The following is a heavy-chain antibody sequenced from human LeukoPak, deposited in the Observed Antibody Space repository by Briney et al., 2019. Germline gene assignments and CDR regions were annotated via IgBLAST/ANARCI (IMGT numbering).Heavy chain of an antibody. CDR1: GISNRFW. CDR3: ASRWGVSGPS. D-gene: IGHD4-23*01. V-gene: IGHV4-4*02. J-gene: IGHJ5*02. CDR2: IHDSGTT. Sequence: SETLSLTCAVSGISNRFWWTWVRQPPGKGLEWIGEIHDSGTTNYNSSLQSRVIIALDKSKNQLSLKVNFMTAADTAVYYCASRWGVSGPSWGQGTLVTVSS.